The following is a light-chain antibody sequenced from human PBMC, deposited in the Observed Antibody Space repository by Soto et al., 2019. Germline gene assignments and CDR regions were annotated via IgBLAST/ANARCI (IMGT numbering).Light chain of an antibody. CDR1: SSNLGAGYD. Sequence: QAVVTQPPSVSGAPGQRVTISCTGSSSNLGAGYDVHWYQHLPGTAPKLLIYGNTNQPSGVPDRFSGSKSGTSASLAVAGLRAADDDDDACLSCDLSLSGSWVFGGGTQLTVL. J-gene: IGLJ3*02. CDR2: GNT. V-gene: IGLV1-40*01. CDR3: LSCDLSLSGSWV.